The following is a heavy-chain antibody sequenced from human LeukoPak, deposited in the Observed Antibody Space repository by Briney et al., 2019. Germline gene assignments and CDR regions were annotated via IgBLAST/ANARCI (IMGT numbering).Heavy chain of an antibody. CDR3: ARGIYCSGGTCGGMDV. Sequence: PGRSLRLSCAASGFTLNNYGMHWVRQAPGKGLEWVAVISYDGSDKYYADSVKGRFTISRDNSKNTLYLQMNSLRAEDTAVYYCARGIYCSGGTCGGMDVWGQGTTVTVSS. V-gene: IGHV3-30*19. J-gene: IGHJ6*02. CDR2: ISYDGSDK. D-gene: IGHD2-15*01. CDR1: GFTLNNYG.